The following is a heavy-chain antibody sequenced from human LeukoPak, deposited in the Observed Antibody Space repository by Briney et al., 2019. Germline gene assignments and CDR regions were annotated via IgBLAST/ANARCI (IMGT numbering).Heavy chain of an antibody. CDR1: GFTFSSYG. V-gene: IGHV3-23*01. J-gene: IGHJ4*02. D-gene: IGHD6-19*01. CDR2: ISGSGGST. CDR3: AKDRGPAVTYFDY. Sequence: GGTLRLSCAASGFTFSSYGMSWVRQAPGRGLEWVSAISGSGGSTYYADSVKGRFTISRDNSKNTLYLQMNSLRAEDTAVYYCAKDRGPAVTYFDYWGQGTLVTVSS.